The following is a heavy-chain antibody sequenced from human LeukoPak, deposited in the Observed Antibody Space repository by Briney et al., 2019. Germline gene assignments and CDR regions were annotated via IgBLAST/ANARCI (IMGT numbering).Heavy chain of an antibody. D-gene: IGHD2-2*01. V-gene: IGHV4-59*12. Sequence: PSETLSLTCPVSGGSLDSYYWSWIRQPPGKGLEWIGYIYYTGSTEYHPSLKSGVTISLDTSKNQFSLQLTSVTAADTAVYYCARVYQSAEYYFDYWGQGNLVSVSS. CDR3: ARVYQSAEYYFDY. J-gene: IGHJ4*02. CDR1: GGSLDSYY. CDR2: IYYTGST.